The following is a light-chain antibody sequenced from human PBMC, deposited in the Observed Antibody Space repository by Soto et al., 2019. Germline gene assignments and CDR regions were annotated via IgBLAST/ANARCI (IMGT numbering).Light chain of an antibody. J-gene: IGKJ1*01. CDR2: QTS. V-gene: IGKV3-20*01. Sequence: EIALTQSPSTLSSFPGDRVTLPCRASQYINTRLAWYQHRPGQAPRLLIYQTSIRAAGIPARFSASGTGTDFVLTISRLEPDDFAVYYCQQYGRSPWTFGQGTKVDIK. CDR3: QQYGRSPWT. CDR1: QYINTR.